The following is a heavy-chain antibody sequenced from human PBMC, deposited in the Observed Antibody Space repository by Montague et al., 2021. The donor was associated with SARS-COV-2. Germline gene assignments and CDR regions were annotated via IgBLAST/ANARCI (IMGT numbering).Heavy chain of an antibody. J-gene: IGHJ6*02. CDR2: IYYSGGT. D-gene: IGHD3-3*01. CDR3: ARDPWRITIFGVVTRYGMDV. V-gene: IGHV4-61*01. CDR1: GGSVSGDSYY. Sequence: SETLSLTCIVSGGSVSGDSYYWSWIRQPPGKGLEWLGFIYYSGGTNYNPSLKSRVTISVDTSKDQFSLKLSSVTAADTAVYDCARDPWRITIFGVVTRYGMDVWGQGTTVTVSS.